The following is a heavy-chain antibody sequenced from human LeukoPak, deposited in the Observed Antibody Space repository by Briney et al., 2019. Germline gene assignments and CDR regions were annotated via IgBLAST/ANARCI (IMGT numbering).Heavy chain of an antibody. V-gene: IGHV3-23*01. Sequence: PGGSLRLSCAASGFTFSSYAMSWVRQAPGKGLEWVSAISGSGGSTYYADSVKGRISISRDNSKNTLYLQLNSLRAEDTAVYYCAKEKAAYCSSTSCFDGYDYWGQGTLVTVSS. D-gene: IGHD2-2*01. J-gene: IGHJ4*02. CDR3: AKEKAAYCSSTSCFDGYDY. CDR1: GFTFSSYA. CDR2: ISGSGGST.